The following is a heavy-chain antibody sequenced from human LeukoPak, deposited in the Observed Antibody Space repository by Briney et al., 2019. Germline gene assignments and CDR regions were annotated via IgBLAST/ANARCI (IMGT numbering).Heavy chain of an antibody. CDR2: IYTSGST. CDR3: ARRYWNYGEYYFDY. J-gene: IGHJ4*02. V-gene: IGHV4-4*09. CDR1: GGSISSYY. Sequence: SETLSLTCTVSGGSISSYYWSWIRQPPGKGLEWIGYIYTSGSTNYNPSLKSRVTISVDTSKNQFSLKLSSVTAADTAGYYCARRYWNYGEYYFDYWGQGTLVTVSS. D-gene: IGHD1-7*01.